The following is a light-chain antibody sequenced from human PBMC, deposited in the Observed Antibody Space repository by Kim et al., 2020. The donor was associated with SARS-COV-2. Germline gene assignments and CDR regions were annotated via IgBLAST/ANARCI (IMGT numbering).Light chain of an antibody. J-gene: IGKJ5*01. CDR2: GAS. V-gene: IGKV3-20*01. CDR3: QQYGSSRIT. CDR1: QSVSSGY. Sequence: SQGKSAPPSCRASQSVSSGYLAWYQQKPGQAPRLRSYGASSRATGIPDRFRGSGSGTDFTLTISRLGPEDFEVNYCQQYGSSRITFGEGGRLGSK.